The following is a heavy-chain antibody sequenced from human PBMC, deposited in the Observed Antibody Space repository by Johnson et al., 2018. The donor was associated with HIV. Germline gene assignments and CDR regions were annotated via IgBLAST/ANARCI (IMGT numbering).Heavy chain of an antibody. D-gene: IGHD7-27*01. Sequence: QVQLVESGGGLVQPGGSLRLSCVASGFSFSTYEMNWVRQVPGKGLEWVAVISYDGNNKYYADSLKGRFTISRDNSKNTLYLQMNSLRAEDTAVYYCARDFGLFLGKDDAFDIWGQGTMVTVSS. J-gene: IGHJ3*02. CDR2: ISYDGNNK. V-gene: IGHV3-30*04. CDR1: GFSFSTYE. CDR3: ARDFGLFLGKDDAFDI.